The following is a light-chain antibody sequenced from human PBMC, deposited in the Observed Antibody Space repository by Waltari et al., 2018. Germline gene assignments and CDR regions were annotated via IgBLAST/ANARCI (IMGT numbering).Light chain of an antibody. V-gene: IGLV2-14*01. CDR3: NSCTGDSTLI. CDR1: SSDVGGYND. J-gene: IGLJ2*01. Sequence: QSALTQPAFVSGSPGQSITISCTGPSSDVGGYNDVSWYQQHPGKAPKLIIYDVDNRPSGVSNRFSGSKSGNTASLTISGLQVEDEADYYCNSCTGDSTLIFGGGTKVTVL. CDR2: DVD.